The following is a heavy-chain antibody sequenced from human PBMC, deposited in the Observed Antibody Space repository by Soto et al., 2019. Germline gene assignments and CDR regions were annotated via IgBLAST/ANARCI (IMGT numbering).Heavy chain of an antibody. CDR3: GRGDYVNAFDI. J-gene: IGHJ3*02. CDR1: GGSISSGGYS. CDR2: IYHSGST. V-gene: IGHV4-30-2*01. D-gene: IGHD4-17*01. Sequence: SETLSLTCAVSGGSISSGGYSWNWIRQPPGKGLEWIGNIYHSGSTYYNESLKSRVTISVDRSKNQFSLKLSSVTAADTAVYYGGRGDYVNAFDIWGQGTMVTVSS.